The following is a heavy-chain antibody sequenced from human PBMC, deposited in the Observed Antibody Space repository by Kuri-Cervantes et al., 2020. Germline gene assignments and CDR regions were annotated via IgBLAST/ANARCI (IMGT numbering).Heavy chain of an antibody. V-gene: IGHV2-5*02. J-gene: IGHJ6*03. CDR2: TYWDDDK. CDR3: AHRGSSWYYCYYYYMDV. CDR1: GFSLSTSGVG. D-gene: IGHD6-13*01. Sequence: CGPTQVTCTQSLTLTCTFSGFSLSTSGVGVGWIRQPPGKAQEWLALTYWDDDKRYIPSLKSRLTITKDTSKNQVVLTMTNMDPVDTATYYCAHRGSSWYYCYYYYMDVWGKGTTVTVSS.